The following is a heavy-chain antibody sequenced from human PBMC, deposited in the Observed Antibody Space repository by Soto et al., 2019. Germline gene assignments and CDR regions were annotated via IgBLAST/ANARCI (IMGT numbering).Heavy chain of an antibody. V-gene: IGHV3-30*18. Sequence: QVQLVESGGGVVQPGRSLRLSCAASGFTFSSYGMHWVRQAPGKGLEWVAVISYDGSNKYYADSVKGRFTISRDNSNNTLYLQMNSLRADDTAVYYCAKDSDSSLDYWGQGTLVTVSS. J-gene: IGHJ4*02. CDR3: AKDSDSSLDY. CDR2: ISYDGSNK. CDR1: GFTFSSYG. D-gene: IGHD6-19*01.